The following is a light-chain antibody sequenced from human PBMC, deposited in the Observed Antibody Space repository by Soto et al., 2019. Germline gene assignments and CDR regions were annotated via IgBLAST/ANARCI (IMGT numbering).Light chain of an antibody. CDR1: SSDVGGYNY. J-gene: IGLJ1*01. Sequence: QSALTQPPSASGSPGQSVTISCTGTSSDVGGYNYVSWYQQHPGKAPKLMIYEVTKRPSGVPNRFSGSKSASTASLTVSGLKAEDEADYFCSSYAGTDNNDVFGTGTKLTDL. CDR3: SSYAGTDNNDV. CDR2: EVT. V-gene: IGLV2-8*01.